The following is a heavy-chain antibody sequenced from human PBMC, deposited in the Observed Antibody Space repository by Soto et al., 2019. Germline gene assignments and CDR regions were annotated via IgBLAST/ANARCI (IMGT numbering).Heavy chain of an antibody. CDR2: ISSDGSSK. CDR1: GPTFGIYG. V-gene: IGHV3-30*03. Sequence: QVQLVESGGGVVQPGRSLRLSCAASGPTFGIYGMHWLRQTPGKGLEWVAIISSDGSSKYYADSVKGRFTISRDNSKNTLYLQMNSLRVEDTSVYYCSGRILDYWGQGTLVTVSS. CDR3: SGRILDY. J-gene: IGHJ4*02.